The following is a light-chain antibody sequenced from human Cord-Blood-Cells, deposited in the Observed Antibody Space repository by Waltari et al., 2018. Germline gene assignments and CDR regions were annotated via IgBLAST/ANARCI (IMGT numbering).Light chain of an antibody. V-gene: IGKV1-39*01. CDR1: QSISSY. CDR2: AAS. Sequence: DIQMTQSPSSLSASVGDRVTITCRASQSISSYLNWYQQKPGKAPKLLIYAASSLQSGVTSRFSGSGSGTDFTHTISSLQPEDFATYYGQQSYSTPRTFGQGTKVEIK. CDR3: QQSYSTPRT. J-gene: IGKJ1*01.